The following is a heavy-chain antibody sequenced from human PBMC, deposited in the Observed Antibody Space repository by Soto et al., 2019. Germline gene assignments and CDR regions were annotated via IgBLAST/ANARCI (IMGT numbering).Heavy chain of an antibody. CDR3: ARGYDYIWGSHRYYFDY. CDR2: IIPILGIA. CDR1: GGTFSSYT. V-gene: IGHV1-69*02. J-gene: IGHJ4*02. Sequence: SVKVSCKASGGTFSSYTISWVRQAPGQGLEWMGRIIPILGIANYAQKFQGRVTMTADKSASTAYMELRSLRSDDTAVYYCARGYDYIWGSHRYYFDYWGQGTLVTVSS. D-gene: IGHD3-16*02.